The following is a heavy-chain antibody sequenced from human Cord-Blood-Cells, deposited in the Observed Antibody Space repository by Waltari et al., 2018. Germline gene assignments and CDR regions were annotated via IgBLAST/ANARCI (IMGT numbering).Heavy chain of an antibody. D-gene: IGHD4-17*01. J-gene: IGHJ6*03. V-gene: IGHV1-18*04. CDR2: LSAYKSNT. CDR3: ARVDYGDYYYYYYMDV. Sequence: QVQLVQSGAEVKKPGASVKVSCKASGYTFTSYGISWVRQAPGQGLEWMGWLSAYKSNTNYAQKLQGRGTMTTDTATSTAYMELRSLRSDDTAVYYCARVDYGDYYYYYYMDVWGKGTTVTVSS. CDR1: GYTFTSYG.